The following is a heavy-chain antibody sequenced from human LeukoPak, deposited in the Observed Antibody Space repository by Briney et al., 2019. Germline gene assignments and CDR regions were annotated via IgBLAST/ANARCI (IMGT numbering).Heavy chain of an antibody. D-gene: IGHD3-22*01. CDR1: GGSMSSY. V-gene: IGHV4-4*07. CDR3: ARGDDSSSQGD. CDR2: IHISGRT. J-gene: IGHJ4*02. Sequence: SGTLSLTCTVSGGSMSSYWSWIRQPAGKGLEWIGRIHISGRTNYNPSLESRVTMSVDTSKNQFSLKLTSVTAADTAVYYCARGDDSSSQGDWGQGTLVTVSS.